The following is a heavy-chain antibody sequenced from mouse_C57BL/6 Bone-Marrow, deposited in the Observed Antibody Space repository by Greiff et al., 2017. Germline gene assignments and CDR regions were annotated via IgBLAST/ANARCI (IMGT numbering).Heavy chain of an antibody. CDR2: IFPGSGST. J-gene: IGHJ4*01. V-gene: IGHV1-9*01. D-gene: IGHD1-1*01. CDR3: ARADYYGSDAMDY. CDR1: GYTFTGYW. Sequence: QVQLQQSGAELMKPGASVKLSCKATGYTFTGYWIHWVKQRPGHGLEWIGEIFPGSGSTNYNEKFKGKATFTADTSSSTAYMQLSSLTTEDSAVYSGARADYYGSDAMDYWGQGTSVTVSS.